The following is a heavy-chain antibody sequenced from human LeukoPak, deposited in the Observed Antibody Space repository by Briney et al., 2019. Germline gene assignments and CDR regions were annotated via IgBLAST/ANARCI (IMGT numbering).Heavy chain of an antibody. CDR3: ARGSNYGPFDY. CDR1: GYSISSGYF. V-gene: IGHV4-38-2*02. J-gene: IGHJ4*02. CDR2: VYHVGTT. D-gene: IGHD4-11*01. Sequence: SETLSLTCTVSGYSISSGYFWGWIRQPPGKGLEWIGVYHVGTTDYNPSLKSRVTISVDTSKNQFSLKLSSVTAADTAVYYCARGSNYGPFDYWGQGTLVTVSS.